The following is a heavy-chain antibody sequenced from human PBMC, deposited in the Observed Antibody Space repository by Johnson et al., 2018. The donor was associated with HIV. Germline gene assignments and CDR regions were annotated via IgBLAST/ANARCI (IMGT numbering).Heavy chain of an antibody. CDR1: RFTFTKYA. D-gene: IGHD3-10*01. V-gene: IGHV3-52*01. CDR3: TGRDLLRAFDI. CDR2: IKCDGSEK. Sequence: VQLVESGGGVVQPGRSLRLSCVASRFTFTKYAMHWVCQAPEKGLEWVADIKCDGSEKYYVDSVKGRLTISRDNAKNSLYLQVNSLRAEDAAVYYCTGRDLLRAFDIWGQGTLVTVSS. J-gene: IGHJ3*02.